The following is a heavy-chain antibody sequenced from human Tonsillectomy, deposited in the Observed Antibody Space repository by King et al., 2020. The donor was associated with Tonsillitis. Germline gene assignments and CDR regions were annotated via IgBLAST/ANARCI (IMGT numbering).Heavy chain of an antibody. CDR1: GGSISSYY. J-gene: IGHJ4*02. Sequence: VQLQESGPGLVKPSETLSLTCTVSGGSISSYYWSWIRQPPGKGLEWIGYIYYSGSTNYNPSLKSRVTISVDTSKNQFSLKLSYVTAADTAVYYCARVLSSSGWKGVFDYWGQGTLVTVSS. V-gene: IGHV4-59*01. CDR3: ARVLSSSGWKGVFDY. D-gene: IGHD6-19*01. CDR2: IYYSGST.